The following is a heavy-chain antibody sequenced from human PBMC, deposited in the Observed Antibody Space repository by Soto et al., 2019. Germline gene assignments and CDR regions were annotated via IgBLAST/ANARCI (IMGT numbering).Heavy chain of an antibody. CDR1: GFTFSSYA. CDR3: ARFRSLEFCSGGTFYGWFGS. D-gene: IGHD2-15*01. Sequence: EVQLLESGGGWVQPGGSLRLSCAASGFTFSSYAMSWVRQAPGKGLEWVSGIGGSGDSTYYADSVKGRFTISRDNSKNTLYLQMNTLKVEDTVVYYCARFRSLEFCSGGTFYGWFGSWGQGTLVTVSS. CDR2: IGGSGDST. V-gene: IGHV3-23*01. J-gene: IGHJ5*01.